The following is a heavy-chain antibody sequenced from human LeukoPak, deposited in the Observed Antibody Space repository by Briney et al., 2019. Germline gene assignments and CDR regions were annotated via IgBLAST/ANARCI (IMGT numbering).Heavy chain of an antibody. CDR2: IYSSGNT. V-gene: IGHV3-66*01. Sequence: GGSLRLSCAASGFTFSSYWMSWVRQAPGKGLEWVSVIYSSGNTYYADSVKGRFTISRDNSKNTLYLQITSLRAEDTAVYYCASMVRGTASGYWGQGTLVTVSS. D-gene: IGHD3-10*01. J-gene: IGHJ4*02. CDR1: GFTFSSYW. CDR3: ASMVRGTASGY.